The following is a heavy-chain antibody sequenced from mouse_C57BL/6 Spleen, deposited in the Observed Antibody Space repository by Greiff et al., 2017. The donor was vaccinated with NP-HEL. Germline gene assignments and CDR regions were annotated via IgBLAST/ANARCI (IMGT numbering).Heavy chain of an antibody. Sequence: QVQLQQSGAELVKPGASVKISCKASGYAFSSYWMNWVKQRPGKGLEWIGQIYPGDGDTNYNGKFKGKDTLTADKSSSTAYMQLSSLTSEDSAVYFCARGGTTVVDAMDYWGQGTSVTVSS. CDR2: IYPGDGDT. V-gene: IGHV1-80*01. CDR3: ARGGTTVVDAMDY. CDR1: GYAFSSYW. D-gene: IGHD1-1*01. J-gene: IGHJ4*01.